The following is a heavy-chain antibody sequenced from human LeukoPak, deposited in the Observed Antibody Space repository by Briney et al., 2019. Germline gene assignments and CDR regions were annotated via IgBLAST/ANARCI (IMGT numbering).Heavy chain of an antibody. Sequence: GASVKVSCKASGYTFTSYGISWVRLAPGQGLKWMGWISAYNGNTNYAQKLQGRVTMTEDTSTDTAYMELSSLRSEDTAVYYCATTPRRGYSGYDPFDYWGQGTLVTVSS. J-gene: IGHJ4*02. V-gene: IGHV1-18*01. CDR1: GYTFTSYG. CDR2: ISAYNGNT. D-gene: IGHD5-12*01. CDR3: ATTPRRGYSGYDPFDY.